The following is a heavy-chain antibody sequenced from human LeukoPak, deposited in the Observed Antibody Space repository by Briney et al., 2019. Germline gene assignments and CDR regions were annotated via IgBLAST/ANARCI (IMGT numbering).Heavy chain of an antibody. V-gene: IGHV3-23*01. J-gene: IGHJ4*02. CDR3: ARMREYSGNSYPNFDY. D-gene: IGHD1-26*01. Sequence: PGASLRLSCAASGFTFSSCAMSWVRQAPGKGLEWVSTITGGGGTTYYADSVKGRFTICRDTSKNTLFLQMNSLRAEDTAVYYCARMREYSGNSYPNFDYWGQGTLVNVSS. CDR2: ITGGGGTT. CDR1: GFTFSSCA.